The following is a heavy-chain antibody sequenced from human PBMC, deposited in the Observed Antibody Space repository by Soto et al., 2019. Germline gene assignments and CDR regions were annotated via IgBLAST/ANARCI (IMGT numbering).Heavy chain of an antibody. CDR2: INHSGST. CDR3: ARVRGYCSSTSCYASPPYYYYYYYMDV. Sequence: QVQLQQWGAGLLKPSETLSLTCAVYGGSFSGYYWSWIRQPPGKGLEWIGEINHSGSTNYNPSLTSRATISVDTSKNQFSLKLSSVTAADTAVYYCARVRGYCSSTSCYASPPYYYYYYYMDVWGKGTTVTVSS. V-gene: IGHV4-34*01. D-gene: IGHD2-2*03. CDR1: GGSFSGYY. J-gene: IGHJ6*03.